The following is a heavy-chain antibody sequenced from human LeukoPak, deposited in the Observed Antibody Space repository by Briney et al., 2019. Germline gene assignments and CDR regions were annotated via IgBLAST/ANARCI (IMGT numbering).Heavy chain of an antibody. D-gene: IGHD3-9*01. V-gene: IGHV1-2*02. CDR1: GYTFTGYY. CDR2: INPNSGGT. J-gene: IGHJ4*02. Sequence: GASVKVSCKASGYTFTGYYMHWVRQAPGQGLEWMGWINPNSGGTNYAQKFKGRVTMTRDTSISTAYMELSRLRADDTAVYYCAGDFDHEIDYWGQGTLVTVSS. CDR3: AGDFDHEIDY.